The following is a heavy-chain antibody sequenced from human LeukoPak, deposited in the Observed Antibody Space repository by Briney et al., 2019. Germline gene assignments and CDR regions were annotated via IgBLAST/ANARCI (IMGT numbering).Heavy chain of an antibody. Sequence: SETLSLTCTVSGGSISSYYWSWIRQPPGKGLEWIGYIYYSGSTNYNPSLKSRVTIPVDTSKNQFSLKLSSVTAADTAVYYCARAVPGGDTPLALNWFDPWGQGTLVTVSS. V-gene: IGHV4-59*01. CDR1: GGSISSYY. D-gene: IGHD2-21*01. CDR2: IYYSGST. J-gene: IGHJ5*02. CDR3: ARAVPGGDTPLALNWFDP.